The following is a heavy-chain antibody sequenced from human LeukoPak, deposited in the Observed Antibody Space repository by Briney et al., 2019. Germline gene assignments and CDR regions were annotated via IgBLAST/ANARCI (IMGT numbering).Heavy chain of an antibody. Sequence: GGSLRLSCAASGFTFSSYSMNWVRQAPGKGLEWVSYISSSSSTIYYADSVKGRFTISRDNAKNSLYLQMNSLRAEDTAVYYCARDLSPGYTVRGVFDYWGQGTLVTVSS. CDR2: ISSSSSTI. J-gene: IGHJ4*02. D-gene: IGHD3-10*01. CDR3: ARDLSPGYTVRGVFDY. V-gene: IGHV3-48*01. CDR1: GFTFSSYS.